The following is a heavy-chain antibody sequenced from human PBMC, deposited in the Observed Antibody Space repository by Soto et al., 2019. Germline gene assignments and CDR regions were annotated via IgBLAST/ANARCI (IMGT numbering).Heavy chain of an antibody. V-gene: IGHV3-9*01. J-gene: IGHJ3*02. CDR1: GFTFDDYA. CDR2: ISWNSGSI. D-gene: IGHD2-15*01. Sequence: HPGGSLRLSCAASGFTFDDYAMHWVRQAPGKGLEWVSGISWNSGSIGYADSVKGRFTISRDNAKNSLYLQMNSLRAEDTALYYCAKDIRGRGRFLDAFDIWGQGTMVTVSS. CDR3: AKDIRGRGRFLDAFDI.